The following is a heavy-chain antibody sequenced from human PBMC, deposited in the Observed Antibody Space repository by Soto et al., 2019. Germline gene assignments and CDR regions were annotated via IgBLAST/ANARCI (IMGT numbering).Heavy chain of an antibody. Sequence: PSETLSLTCAVYGGSFSGYYWSWIRQPPGKGLEWIGEINHSGSTNYNPSLKSRVTISVDTSKNQFSLKLSSVTAADTAVYYCARGRLRGYSGYGWFDPWGQGTLVTVSS. J-gene: IGHJ5*02. CDR1: GGSFSGYY. D-gene: IGHD5-12*01. CDR2: INHSGST. V-gene: IGHV4-34*01. CDR3: ARGRLRGYSGYGWFDP.